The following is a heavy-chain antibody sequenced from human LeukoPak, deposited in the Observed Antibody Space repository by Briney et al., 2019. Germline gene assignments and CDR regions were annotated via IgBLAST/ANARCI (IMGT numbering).Heavy chain of an antibody. D-gene: IGHD2-2*01. J-gene: IGHJ4*02. Sequence: GASVKVSCKASGFTFTGYYMHWVRQAPGQGLEWMGWINPNSGGTNYAQKFQGRVTMTRDTSISTAYMELSRLRSDDTAVYYCARKARDCSSTSCYSRGLDYWGQGTLVTVSS. CDR2: INPNSGGT. CDR3: ARKARDCSSTSCYSRGLDY. V-gene: IGHV1-2*02. CDR1: GFTFTGYY.